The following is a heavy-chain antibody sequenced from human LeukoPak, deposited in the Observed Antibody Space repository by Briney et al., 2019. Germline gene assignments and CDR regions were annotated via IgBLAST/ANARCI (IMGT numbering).Heavy chain of an antibody. CDR2: IIPIFGTA. J-gene: IGHJ6*03. CDR1: GGTFSSYA. Sequence: ASVKVSCKASGGTFSSYAISWVRQAPGQGLEWMGGIIPIFGTANYAQKFQGRVTITADESTSTAYMELSSLRSDDTAVYYCARGLSGPYYYYYMDVWGKGTTVTVSS. V-gene: IGHV1-69*13. D-gene: IGHD2-15*01. CDR3: ARGLSGPYYYYYMDV.